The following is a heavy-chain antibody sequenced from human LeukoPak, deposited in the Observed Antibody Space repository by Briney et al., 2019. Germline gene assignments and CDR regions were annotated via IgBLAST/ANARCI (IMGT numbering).Heavy chain of an antibody. CDR2: IIPIFGTA. CDR1: GGTFSSYA. J-gene: IGHJ4*02. CDR3: ARGRYCSSTSCYTNDY. Sequence: SVKVSCKASGGTFSSYAISWVRQAPGQGLEWMGGIIPIFGTANYAQKFQGRVTITADESTSTAYMELSSLRSEDTAVYYCARGRYCSSTSCYTNDYWGQGTLVTVSS. D-gene: IGHD2-2*02. V-gene: IGHV1-69*01.